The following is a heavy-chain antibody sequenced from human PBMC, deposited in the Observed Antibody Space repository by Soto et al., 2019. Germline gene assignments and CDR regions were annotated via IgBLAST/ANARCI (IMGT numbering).Heavy chain of an antibody. D-gene: IGHD6-6*01. CDR2: ISAYNGNT. CDR1: GYTFTSYG. Sequence: ASVKVSCKASGYTFTSYGISWVRQAPGQGLEWMGWISAYNGNTNYAQKLQGRVTMTTDTSTSTAYMELRSLRSDDTAVYYCARARPTRNLPSSSALYYYYYYMDVWGKGTTVTVSS. J-gene: IGHJ6*03. CDR3: ARARPTRNLPSSSALYYYYYYMDV. V-gene: IGHV1-18*01.